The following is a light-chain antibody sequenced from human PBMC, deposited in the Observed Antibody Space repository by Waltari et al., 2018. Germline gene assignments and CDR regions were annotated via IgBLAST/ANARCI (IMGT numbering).Light chain of an antibody. V-gene: IGLV2-14*01. CDR1: DSAVGAYAF. J-gene: IGLJ1*01. CDR2: EVS. Sequence: QSALTQPASVSGSPGQSITISCSGTDSAVGAYAFVSWYQQHPGKAPHLIIYEVSNRPSGISNRFSASKSGNTASLTVSGLQAEDEADYYCYSLAGTHTYVFGTGTKVTVL. CDR3: YSLAGTHTYV.